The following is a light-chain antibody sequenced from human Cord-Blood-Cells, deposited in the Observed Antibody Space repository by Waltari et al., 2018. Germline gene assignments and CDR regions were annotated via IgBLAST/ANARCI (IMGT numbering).Light chain of an antibody. Sequence: QSALTQPASVSGSPGQSITISCTGTSSDVGGYNYVSWYQQHPGKAPKLMIYDVSNRPSGLSNRFPGSKSGNTASLTISGLQAEDEADYYCSSYTSSSTWVFGGGTKLTVL. CDR1: SSDVGGYNY. V-gene: IGLV2-14*03. CDR3: SSYTSSSTWV. CDR2: DVS. J-gene: IGLJ3*02.